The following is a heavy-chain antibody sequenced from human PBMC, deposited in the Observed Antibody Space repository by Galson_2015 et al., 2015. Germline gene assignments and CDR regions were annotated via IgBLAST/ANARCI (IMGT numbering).Heavy chain of an antibody. J-gene: IGHJ4*02. V-gene: IGHV6-1*01. CDR2: TFYRSRWYN. CDR3: ARLVGNGIIDY. D-gene: IGHD2-8*01. CDR1: GDSVSRDSAS. Sequence: AISGDSVSRDSASWNWFRQSPSRGFAWLGKTFYRSRWYNDYTPSVKSRIIINTDTSENQFSLHLNSVTPEDTAVYYCARLVGNGIIDYWGQGTLVTVSS.